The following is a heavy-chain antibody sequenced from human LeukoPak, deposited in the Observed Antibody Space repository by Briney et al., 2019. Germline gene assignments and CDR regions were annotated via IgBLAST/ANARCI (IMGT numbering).Heavy chain of an antibody. CDR2: ISGSGGNT. CDR1: GFTFSSYA. J-gene: IGHJ4*02. V-gene: IGHV3-23*01. CDR3: AKDPASGGVVVIALDY. Sequence: GGSLRLSCAASGFTFSSYAMSWVRQAPGKGLEWVSAISGSGGNTYYADSVKGRFTISRDNSKNTLYLQMNSLRAEDTAVYYCAKDPASGGVVVIALDYWGQGTLVTVSS. D-gene: IGHD3-22*01.